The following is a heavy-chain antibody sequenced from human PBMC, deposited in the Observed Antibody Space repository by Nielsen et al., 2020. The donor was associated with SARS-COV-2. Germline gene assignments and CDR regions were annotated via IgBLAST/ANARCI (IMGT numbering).Heavy chain of an antibody. Sequence: GGSLRLSCAASGFTFSSYWMHWVRQAPGKGLVWVLRINSDGSSTSYADSVKGRFTISRDNAKNTLYLQMNSLRAEDTAVYYCARGGGDCYALGGMDVWGQGTTVTVSS. J-gene: IGHJ6*02. D-gene: IGHD2-21*02. V-gene: IGHV3-74*01. CDR3: ARGGGDCYALGGMDV. CDR1: GFTFSSYW. CDR2: INSDGSST.